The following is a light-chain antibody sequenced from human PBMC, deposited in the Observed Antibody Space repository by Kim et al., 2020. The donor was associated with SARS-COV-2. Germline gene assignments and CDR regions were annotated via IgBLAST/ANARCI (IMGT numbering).Light chain of an antibody. V-gene: IGLV1-51*01. Sequence: GQKVTPSGSGSTSNIGNNHVAWYHHFPGTVPKLLISDINKRPSGIPDRFSGSKSGTSATLDITGLQTGDEATYYCGTWDKSLSVLVFGGGTQLTVL. CDR1: TSNIGNNH. CDR3: GTWDKSLSVLV. CDR2: DIN. J-gene: IGLJ2*01.